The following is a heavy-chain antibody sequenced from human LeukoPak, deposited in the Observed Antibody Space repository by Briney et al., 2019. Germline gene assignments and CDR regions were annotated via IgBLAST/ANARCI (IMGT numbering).Heavy chain of an antibody. CDR1: GFTFSHYY. CDR3: ARDHNVADV. Sequence: GGSLRLSCVASGFTFSHYYMTWYRQTPGKGLEWVANLNQDGSVQLYGDSVRGRFTISRDNAKNSVYIQMNSLRVEDTAMYYCARDHNVADVWGQGTMVTVS. V-gene: IGHV3-7*01. CDR2: LNQDGSVQ. J-gene: IGHJ3*01. D-gene: IGHD2-8*01.